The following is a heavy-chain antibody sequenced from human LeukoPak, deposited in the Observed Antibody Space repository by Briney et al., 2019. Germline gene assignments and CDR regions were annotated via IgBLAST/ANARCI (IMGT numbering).Heavy chain of an antibody. D-gene: IGHD2-2*02. CDR1: GFTFSSYA. Sequence: GGSLRLSCAASGFTFSSYAMHWVRQAPGKGLEWVAVISYDGSHKYYADSVKGRFTISRDNSKHTLYLQMNSLRAEEMAVYYCARDRWLYTGGVDYWGQGTVVTVSS. V-gene: IGHV3-30*04. J-gene: IGHJ4*02. CDR2: ISYDGSHK. CDR3: ARDRWLYTGGVDY.